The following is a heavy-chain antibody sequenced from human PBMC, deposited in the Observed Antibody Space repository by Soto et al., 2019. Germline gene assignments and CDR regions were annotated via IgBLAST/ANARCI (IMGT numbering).Heavy chain of an antibody. CDR1: GYTFTSYD. J-gene: IGHJ4*02. CDR3: ARRAETNGWNGFGADKYYFDF. D-gene: IGHD1-1*01. Sequence: QVQLVQSGAEVRKPGASVKVSCEASGYTFTSYDIYWVRQATGQGLEWMGWMNPNTGNSGYAQKFQGRVTMTSDTSLITAHMELSSLRSEDTAVYYCARRAETNGWNGFGADKYYFDFWGQGTLVTVSS. V-gene: IGHV1-8*01. CDR2: MNPNTGNS.